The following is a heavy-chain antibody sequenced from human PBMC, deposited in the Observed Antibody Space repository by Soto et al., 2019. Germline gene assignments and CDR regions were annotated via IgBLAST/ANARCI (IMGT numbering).Heavy chain of an antibody. CDR1: GFTFNNYA. D-gene: IGHD3-10*01. CDR3: AKGRGGSGSLTPRVDF. Sequence: EVQLLESGGGLVQPGGSLRLSCAASGFTFNNYAMTRVRQGPGKALEWVSAISGGGDTTSYADSVKGRFTVSRDGSKNTLYLQMSSLRAEDTALYYCAKGRGGSGSLTPRVDFWGQGTLVTVSS. CDR2: ISGGGDTT. V-gene: IGHV3-23*01. J-gene: IGHJ4*02.